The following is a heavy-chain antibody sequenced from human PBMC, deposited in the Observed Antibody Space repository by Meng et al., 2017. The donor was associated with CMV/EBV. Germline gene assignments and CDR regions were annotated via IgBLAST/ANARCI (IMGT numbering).Heavy chain of an antibody. Sequence: GESLKISCAASGFTFSSYGMHWVRQAPGKGLEWVAFIRYDGSNKYYADSVKGRFTISRDNSKNTLYLQMNSLRAEDTAVYYCARGLPAADPDAFDIWGQGTMVTVSS. V-gene: IGHV3-30*02. CDR3: ARGLPAADPDAFDI. J-gene: IGHJ3*02. CDR2: IRYDGSNK. D-gene: IGHD2-2*01. CDR1: GFTFSSYG.